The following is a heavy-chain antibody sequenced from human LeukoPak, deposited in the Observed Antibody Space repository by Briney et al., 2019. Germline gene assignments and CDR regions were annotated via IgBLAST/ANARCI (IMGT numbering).Heavy chain of an antibody. V-gene: IGHV3-30-3*01. D-gene: IGHD3-16*02. CDR3: AKDTPYDYVWGSYRTRFDY. J-gene: IGHJ4*02. Sequence: GGSLRLSCAASGFTFSSYAMHWVRQAPGKGLEWVAVISYDGSNKYYADSVKGRFTISRDNSKNTLYLQMNSLRAEDTAVYYCAKDTPYDYVWGSYRTRFDYWGQGTLVTVSS. CDR2: ISYDGSNK. CDR1: GFTFSSYA.